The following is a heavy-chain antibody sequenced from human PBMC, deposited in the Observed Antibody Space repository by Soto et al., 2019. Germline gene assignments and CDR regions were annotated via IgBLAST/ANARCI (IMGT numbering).Heavy chain of an antibody. J-gene: IGHJ4*02. D-gene: IGHD3-10*01. V-gene: IGHV3-33*01. CDR3: ARDRWTMVRGVMAYYFDY. CDR2: IWYDGSNK. CDR1: GFTFSSYG. Sequence: QVQLVESGGGVVQTGRSLRLSCAASGFTFSSYGMPWVRQAPGKGLEWVAVIWYDGSNKYYADSVKGRFTISRDNSKKTLDLQMNSLRAEDTALYYLARDRWTMVRGVMAYYFDYCGQGTLVTVS.